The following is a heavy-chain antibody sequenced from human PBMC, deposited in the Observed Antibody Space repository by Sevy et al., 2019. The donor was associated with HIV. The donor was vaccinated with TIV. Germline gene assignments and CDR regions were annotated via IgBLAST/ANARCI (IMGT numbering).Heavy chain of an antibody. CDR2: CGVRGESS. J-gene: IGHJ3*02. CDR1: GFSFSDYV. D-gene: IGHD3-16*01. CDR3: AVAGGGAFDS. Sequence: GGSLRLSCAASGFSFSDYVLTWVRQAPGKGLEWVAACGVRGESSYYADSVKGRSTISRDNSKNTLFLQMNSLRAEDTAVYYCAVAGGGAFDSWGQGTMVTVSS. V-gene: IGHV3-23*01.